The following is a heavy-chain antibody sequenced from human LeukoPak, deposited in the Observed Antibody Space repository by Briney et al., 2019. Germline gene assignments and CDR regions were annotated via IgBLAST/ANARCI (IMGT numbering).Heavy chain of an antibody. D-gene: IGHD2-15*01. CDR2: IYYSGST. V-gene: IGHV4-39*07. CDR1: GGSIGTNNYY. CDR3: ARQAYCSGSSCNPFDY. Sequence: SETLSLTCTVTGGSIGTNNYYWGWIRQPPGKGLEWIGSIYYSGSTNYNPSLKSRVTISIDTSKSQFSLKLSSATAADTAVYYCARQAYCSGSSCNPFDYWGQGTLVTVSS. J-gene: IGHJ4*02.